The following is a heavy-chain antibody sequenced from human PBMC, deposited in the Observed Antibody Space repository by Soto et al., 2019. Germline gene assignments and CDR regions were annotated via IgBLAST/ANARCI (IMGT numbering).Heavy chain of an antibody. D-gene: IGHD3-22*01. CDR1: GVSFIIFA. CDR3: VRENSSGYYYEYYYYYYGMDV. V-gene: IGHV3-23*01. CDR2: ISGGGGST. Sequence: GGFLRLSCAASGVSFIIFAMNWVRQAPGQGLEWVSGISGGGGSTYYADSVKGRFTISRDNSNNTLYLQMNSLRAEDTAVYYCVRENSSGYYYEYYYYYYGMDVWGQGTTVTVSS. J-gene: IGHJ6*02.